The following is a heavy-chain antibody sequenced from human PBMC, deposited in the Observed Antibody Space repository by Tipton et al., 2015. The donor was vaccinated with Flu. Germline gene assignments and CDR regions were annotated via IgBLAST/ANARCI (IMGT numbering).Heavy chain of an antibody. CDR2: IYSSGST. J-gene: IGHJ6*02. CDR3: ARKLDTPGGLDV. V-gene: IGHV4-4*07. Sequence: TLSLTCTVSGGSISSYYWSWIRQPAGKGLECIGRIYSSGSTNYNPSLKNRITMSVDTSKNQFSLKLTSVTAADTAVYYCARKLDTPGGLDVWGQGTTVTVSS. CDR1: GGSISSYY. D-gene: IGHD3/OR15-3a*01.